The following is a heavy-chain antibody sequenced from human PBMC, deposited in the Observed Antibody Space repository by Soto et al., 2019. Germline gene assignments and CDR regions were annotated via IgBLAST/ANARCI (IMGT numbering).Heavy chain of an antibody. D-gene: IGHD5-12*01. CDR2: IYYSGST. CDR3: VRGMATIMGNWFDP. Sequence: SETLSLTCTVSGGSISSGGYYWSGIRQHPGKGLEWIGYIYYSGSTYYNPSLKSRVTISVDTSKNQFSLKLSSVTAADTAVYYCVRGMATIMGNWFDPWGQGTLVTVSS. V-gene: IGHV4-31*03. J-gene: IGHJ5*02. CDR1: GGSISSGGYY.